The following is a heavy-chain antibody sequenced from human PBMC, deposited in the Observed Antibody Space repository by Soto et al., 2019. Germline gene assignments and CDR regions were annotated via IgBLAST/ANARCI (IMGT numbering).Heavy chain of an antibody. Sequence: QVQLVESGGGVVQPGRSLRLSCAASGFTFSSYGMHWVRQAPGKGLEWVAVISYDGSNKYYADSVKGRLTISRDNSKNTLYRQMNSLRAEDTAVYYCSRSPYSVSYLAYFDYWGQGTLVTVSS. CDR1: GFTFSSYG. V-gene: IGHV3-30*03. J-gene: IGHJ4*02. D-gene: IGHD1-26*01. CDR2: ISYDGSNK. CDR3: SRSPYSVSYLAYFDY.